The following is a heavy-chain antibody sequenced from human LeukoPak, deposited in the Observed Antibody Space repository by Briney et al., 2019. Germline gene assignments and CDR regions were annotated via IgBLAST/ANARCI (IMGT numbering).Heavy chain of an antibody. CDR2: IYSGDSDT. CDR3: ARFGLAGHSYGSDY. CDR1: GYSITSYW. D-gene: IGHD5-18*01. Sequence: GESLKISSKGSGYSITSYWIGWVRQMPGKGLEWMGIIYSGDSDTRYRPSFQGQVTISADKSISTAYLRWSSLKASDTAMYYCARFGLAGHSYGSDYWGQGTLVTVSS. V-gene: IGHV5-51*01. J-gene: IGHJ4*02.